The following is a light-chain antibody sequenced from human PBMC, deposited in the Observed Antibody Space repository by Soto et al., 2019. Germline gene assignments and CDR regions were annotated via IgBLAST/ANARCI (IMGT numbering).Light chain of an antibody. CDR3: QQYNSYPWT. CDR1: QSISNW. CDR2: DVS. Sequence: DIQMTQSPSTLSASVGDRVTITCRASQSISNWLAWYQQKPGKAPKLLIYDVSRLESGVPSRFSGSGSGTEFTLTISSLQPDDFATYYCQQYNSYPWTLGQGTKVEIK. J-gene: IGKJ1*01. V-gene: IGKV1-5*01.